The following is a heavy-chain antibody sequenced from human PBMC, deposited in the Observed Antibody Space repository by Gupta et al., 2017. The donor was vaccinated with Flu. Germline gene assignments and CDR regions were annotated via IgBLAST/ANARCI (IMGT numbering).Heavy chain of an antibody. CDR3: VRDHVFTTRDVYDESLSGD. CDR1: GFTFSPFG. CDR2: IWYDGNTR. Sequence: QVQLVESGGGVVQPGKSLRVSCAQSGFTFSPFGMHWVRQAPGKGLEWVAVIWYDGNTRYYADSVKGLFTISRDNSKKTLYLQMNSLRVEDTGVYYCVRDHVFTTRDVYDESLSGDWGQGTLVTVSS. V-gene: IGHV3-33*01. J-gene: IGHJ4*02. D-gene: IGHD5/OR15-5a*01.